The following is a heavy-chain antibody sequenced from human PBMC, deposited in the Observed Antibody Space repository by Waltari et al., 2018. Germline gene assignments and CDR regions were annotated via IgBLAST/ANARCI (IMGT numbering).Heavy chain of an antibody. CDR3: ARDGKVSANYYYGLDV. V-gene: IGHV4-59*01. Sequence: QVQLQESGPGLVKPSETLSLTCTVSGGSISSYYWSWIRQPPGKGLEWIGYIFYSGSTSYNPSLKSRVTISVDTSKNQFSLKLSSVTAADTAVYYCARDGKVSANYYYGLDVWGQGTTVTVSS. J-gene: IGHJ6*02. D-gene: IGHD1-26*01. CDR2: IFYSGST. CDR1: GGSISSYY.